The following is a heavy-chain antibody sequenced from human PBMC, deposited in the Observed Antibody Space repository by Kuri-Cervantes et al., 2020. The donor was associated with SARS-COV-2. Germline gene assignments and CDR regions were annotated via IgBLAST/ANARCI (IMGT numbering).Heavy chain of an antibody. V-gene: IGHV3-48*01. CDR2: ISSSSSTI. J-gene: IGHJ6*03. Sequence: GGSLRLSCAASGFTFSSYSMNWVRQAPGKGLEWVSYISSSSSTIYYADSVKGRFTISRDNAKNSLYLQMNSLRAEDTAVYYCARGSGHDFWSGYLNYYYYYMDVWGKGTTVTVSS. D-gene: IGHD3-3*01. CDR1: GFTFSSYS. CDR3: ARGSGHDFWSGYLNYYYYYMDV.